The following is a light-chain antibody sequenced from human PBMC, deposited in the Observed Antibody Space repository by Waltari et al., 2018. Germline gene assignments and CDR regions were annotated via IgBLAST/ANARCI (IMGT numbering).Light chain of an antibody. J-gene: IGKJ3*01. Sequence: DIVMTQSPDSLAVSLGDSVSINCKSSQSIFHASNNKNYLAWYQQKAGKPPKLRIYWASSRSFGIPKRFSGTGSGTDFTPTISSLEDEDVEIYFCQQYYSMPLTFGPGTTVEI. CDR3: QQYYSMPLT. CDR1: QSIFHASNNKNY. CDR2: WAS. V-gene: IGKV4-1*01.